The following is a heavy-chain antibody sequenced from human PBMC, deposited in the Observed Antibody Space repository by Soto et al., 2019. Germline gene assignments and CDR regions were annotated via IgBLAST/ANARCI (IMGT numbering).Heavy chain of an antibody. Sequence: QVQLQESGPGLVKPSQTLSLTCTVSGGSISSGGYYWSWIRQHPGKGLEWIGYIYYSGSTYYNPSLKSGVTISVDTSKNQFSLKLSSVTAADTAVYYCARGWGLLVHNWFDPWGQGTLVTVSS. D-gene: IGHD3-10*01. CDR2: IYYSGST. J-gene: IGHJ5*02. CDR3: ARGWGLLVHNWFDP. CDR1: GGSISSGGYY. V-gene: IGHV4-31*03.